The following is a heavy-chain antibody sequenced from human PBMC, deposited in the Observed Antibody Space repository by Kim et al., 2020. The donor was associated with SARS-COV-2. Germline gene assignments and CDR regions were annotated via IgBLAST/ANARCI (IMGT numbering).Heavy chain of an antibody. Sequence: SETLSLTCTVSGGSISSYYWSWIRQPPGKGLEWIGYIYYSGSTNYNPSLKSRVTISVDTSKNQFSLKLSSVTAADTAVYYCARVQKGYSSGSYTRTRSYYFDYWGQGTLVTVSS. J-gene: IGHJ4*02. V-gene: IGHV4-59*13. CDR3: ARVQKGYSSGSYTRTRSYYFDY. CDR2: IYYSGST. CDR1: GGSISSYY. D-gene: IGHD3-10*01.